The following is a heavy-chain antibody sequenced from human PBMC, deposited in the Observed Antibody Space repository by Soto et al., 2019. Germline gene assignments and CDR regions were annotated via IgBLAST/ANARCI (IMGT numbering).Heavy chain of an antibody. Sequence: ASVKVSCKASGYTFTSYNVNWVRQATGQGLEWMGWMNPNSGNAGYAQNFQGRVTLTRNTSIGTAYMEMSSLRSGDTAVYYCARASSGYGFDAFDIWGQGTMVTVSS. J-gene: IGHJ3*02. V-gene: IGHV1-8*01. CDR2: MNPNSGNA. CDR1: GYTFTSYN. D-gene: IGHD5-12*01. CDR3: ARASSGYGFDAFDI.